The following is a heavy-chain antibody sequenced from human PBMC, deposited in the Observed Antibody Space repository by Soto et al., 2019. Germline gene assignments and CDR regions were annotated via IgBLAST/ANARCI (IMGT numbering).Heavy chain of an antibody. CDR3: SKDMGIAAPLARSYYYGMDV. Sequence: GGSLRLSCAASGFTFSSYAMSWVRQAPGKGLEWVSAISGSGGSTYYADSVKGRFTISRDNYKNTLYMQMNSLRAEDTAVYYCSKDMGIAAPLARSYYYGMDVWGQGTTVTVSS. V-gene: IGHV3-23*01. D-gene: IGHD6-13*01. J-gene: IGHJ6*02. CDR2: ISGSGGST. CDR1: GFTFSSYA.